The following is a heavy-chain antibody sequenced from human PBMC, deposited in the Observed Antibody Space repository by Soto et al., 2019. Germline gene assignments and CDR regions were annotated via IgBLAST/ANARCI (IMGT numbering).Heavy chain of an antibody. Sequence: LSLTCTVSGGSISSYYWSWIRQPAGKGLEWIGRIYTSGSTNYNPSLKSRVTMSVDTSKNQFSLKLSSVTAADTAVYYCARDFSREYYYDSSGYYPDWGQGTLVTVSS. V-gene: IGHV4-4*07. CDR3: ARDFSREYYYDSSGYYPD. CDR2: IYTSGST. D-gene: IGHD3-22*01. CDR1: GGSISSYY. J-gene: IGHJ4*02.